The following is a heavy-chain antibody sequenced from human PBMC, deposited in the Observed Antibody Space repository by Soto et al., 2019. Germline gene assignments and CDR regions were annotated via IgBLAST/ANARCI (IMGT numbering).Heavy chain of an antibody. D-gene: IGHD1-26*01. CDR2: ISYDGSNK. V-gene: IGHV3-30*18. CDR3: AKEGKWEPLY. CDR1: GFTFSSYG. Sequence: PGGSLRLSCTASGFTFSSYGMHWVRQAPGKGLEWVAVISYDGSNKYYADSVKGRFTISRDNSKNTLYLQMNSLRAEDTAVYYCAKEGKWEPLYWGQGTLVTVSS. J-gene: IGHJ4*02.